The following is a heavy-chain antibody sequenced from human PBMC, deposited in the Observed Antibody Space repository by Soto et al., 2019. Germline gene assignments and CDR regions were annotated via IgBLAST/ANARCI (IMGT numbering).Heavy chain of an antibody. V-gene: IGHV3-30*18. CDR3: AKEKESAVEYSRSRSYYGMDV. CDR1: GFTFSSYG. Sequence: PGGSLRLSCAASGFTFSSYGMHWVRQAPGKGLEWVAVISYDGSNKYYADSVKGRFTISRDNSKNTLYLQMNSLRAEDTAVYYCAKEKESAVEYSRSRSYYGMDVWGQGTTGTVSS. D-gene: IGHD6-6*01. CDR2: ISYDGSNK. J-gene: IGHJ6*02.